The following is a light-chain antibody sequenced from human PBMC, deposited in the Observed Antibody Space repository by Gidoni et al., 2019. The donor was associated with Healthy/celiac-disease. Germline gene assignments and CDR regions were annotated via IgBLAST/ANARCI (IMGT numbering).Light chain of an antibody. CDR2: AAS. V-gene: IGKV1-39*01. Sequence: DIEMAQSPSSLSASVGDRVTITGPESQSMSSYLQWYQHKPGKAPKLLINAASSLQSGVPSRFSGSGSGTDCTLTIGSQQPEDFATYYWQQSYSTPLFPFGPGTKVDIK. CDR3: QQSYSTPLFP. J-gene: IGKJ3*01. CDR1: QSMSSY.